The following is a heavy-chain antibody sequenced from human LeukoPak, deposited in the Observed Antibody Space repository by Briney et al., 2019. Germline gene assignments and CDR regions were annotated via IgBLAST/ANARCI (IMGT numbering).Heavy chain of an antibody. V-gene: IGHV3-53*01. CDR3: ARRGDGGRSFDY. D-gene: IGHD4-23*01. CDR1: GFTVSRNY. J-gene: IGHJ4*02. Sequence: PGGSLRLSCAASGFTVSRNYMSWVRQAPGKGLEWVSLIYSDGTTYYADSLKGRFTISRDNSKNTLYLQTNSLRAEDTAVYYCARRGDGGRSFDYWGQGTLVTVSS. CDR2: IYSDGTT.